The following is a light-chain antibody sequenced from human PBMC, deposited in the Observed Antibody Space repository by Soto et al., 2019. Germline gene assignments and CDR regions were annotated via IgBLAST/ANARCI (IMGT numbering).Light chain of an antibody. Sequence: EIVMTQSPATLSVSPGERATLSCRASQSVSSNLAWYQQKPGQAPRLLMYGASTRATGIPARFSGSGSGTEFTLTISSLLSEDFSVYYCQQHNNWPPWTFGQGTKVEIK. CDR2: GAS. CDR1: QSVSSN. CDR3: QQHNNWPPWT. V-gene: IGKV3-15*01. J-gene: IGKJ1*01.